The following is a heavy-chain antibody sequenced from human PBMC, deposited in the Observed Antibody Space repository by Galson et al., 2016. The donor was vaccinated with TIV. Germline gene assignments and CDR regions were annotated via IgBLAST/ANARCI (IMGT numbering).Heavy chain of an antibody. V-gene: IGHV1-18*04. CDR2: ISTYNGET. CDR1: GYTFNNFA. D-gene: IGHD5-12*01. Sequence: SVKVSCKASGYTFNNFAVSWVRQAPGQGLEWMGWISTYNGETNYAQNFQGRVTLTTDTSTNTADMELSILRSDDTAVYYCARSGYTYGLIGLPCSYWYFDVWGRGTLVTVSS. J-gene: IGHJ2*01. CDR3: ARSGYTYGLIGLPCSYWYFDV.